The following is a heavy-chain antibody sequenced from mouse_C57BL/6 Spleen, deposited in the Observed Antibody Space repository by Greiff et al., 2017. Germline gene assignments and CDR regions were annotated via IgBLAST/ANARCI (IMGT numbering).Heavy chain of an antibody. J-gene: IGHJ3*01. CDR2: ISDGGSYT. CDR3: AREGTQLRLRGFAY. D-gene: IGHD3-2*02. V-gene: IGHV5-4*01. Sequence: DVMLVESGGGLVKPGGSLKLSCAASGFTFSSYAMSWVRQTPEKRLEWVATISDGGSYTYYPDNVKGRFTISRDNAKNNLYLQMSHLKSEDTAMYYCAREGTQLRLRGFAYWGQGTLVTVSA. CDR1: GFTFSSYA.